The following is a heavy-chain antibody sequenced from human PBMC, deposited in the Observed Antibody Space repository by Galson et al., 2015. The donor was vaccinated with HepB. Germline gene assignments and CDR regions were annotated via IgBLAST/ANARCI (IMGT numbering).Heavy chain of an antibody. J-gene: IGHJ4*02. Sequence: SVKVSCKASGYTFTSYGITWVRQAPGQGLEWMGWISLYSANTNYAQKVQGRVTLTTDTSTSTAYMELSSPTSDDTAVYYCARARYYTSPPDYWGQGTLVTVSS. V-gene: IGHV1-18*01. D-gene: IGHD3-3*01. CDR3: ARARYYTSPPDY. CDR2: ISLYSANT. CDR1: GYTFTSYG.